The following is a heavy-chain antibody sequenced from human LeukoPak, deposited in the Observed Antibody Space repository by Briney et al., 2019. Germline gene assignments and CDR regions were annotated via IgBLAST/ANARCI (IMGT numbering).Heavy chain of an antibody. V-gene: IGHV7-4-1*02. Sequence: PGGSLRLSCAASGFTFTSYAMNWVRQAPGQGLEWMGWINTNTGNPTYAQGFTGRFVFSLDTSVSTAYLQISSLKAEDTAVYYCARESPTSGWYRSYYYYYGMDVWGQGTTVTVSS. J-gene: IGHJ6*02. CDR1: GFTFTSYA. CDR2: INTNTGNP. CDR3: ARESPTSGWYRSYYYYYGMDV. D-gene: IGHD6-19*01.